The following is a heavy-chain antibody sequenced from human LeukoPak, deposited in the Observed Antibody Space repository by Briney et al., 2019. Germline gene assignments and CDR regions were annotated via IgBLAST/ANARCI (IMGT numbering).Heavy chain of an antibody. D-gene: IGHD3-3*01. J-gene: IGHJ3*02. CDR2: INWKSDKI. CDR1: GYSFDEYA. V-gene: IGHV3-9*01. CDR3: ARDDRTTRITIFGVVIPPGADI. Sequence: GGSLRLSCVGSGYSFDEYAMHWVRQAPGKGLEWVSGINWKSDKIGYADSVKGRFTISRDNSKNSLYLQMNSLRAEDTAVYYCARDDRTTRITIFGVVIPPGADIWGQGTMVTVSS.